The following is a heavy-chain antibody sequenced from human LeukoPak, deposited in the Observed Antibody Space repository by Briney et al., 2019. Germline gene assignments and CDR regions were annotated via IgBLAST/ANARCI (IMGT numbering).Heavy chain of an antibody. J-gene: IGHJ4*02. CDR2: ISGSGGST. CDR1: GFTFSSYA. V-gene: IGHV3-23*01. Sequence: GGSLRLSCAASGFTFSSYAMSWVRQAPGKGLEWVSAISGSGGSTYYADSVKGRFTISGDNSKNTLYLQMNSLRAEDTAVYYCAKVRRDIVVVPAASFDYWGQGTLVTVSS. CDR3: AKVRRDIVVVPAASFDY. D-gene: IGHD2-2*01.